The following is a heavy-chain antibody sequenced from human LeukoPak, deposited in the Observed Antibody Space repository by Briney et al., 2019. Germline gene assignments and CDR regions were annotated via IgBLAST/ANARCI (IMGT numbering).Heavy chain of an antibody. CDR3: ARRYFDY. Sequence: PGRSLRLSCAASGFTFSSYAMHWVRQAPGKGLEWVAVISYDGSNKYYADSVKGRFTISRDNSKNTLYLQMNSLRVEDTAVYYCARRYFDYWGQGTLVTVSS. CDR1: GFTFSSYA. V-gene: IGHV3-30-3*01. J-gene: IGHJ4*02. CDR2: ISYDGSNK.